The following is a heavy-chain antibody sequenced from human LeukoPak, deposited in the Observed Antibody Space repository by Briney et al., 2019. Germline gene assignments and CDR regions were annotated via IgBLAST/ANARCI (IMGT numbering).Heavy chain of an antibody. Sequence: GGSLRLSCAASGFTVTDYAMTWVRQAPGKGLEWVSSISASGGMTYYADSVKGRFTVSRDNSKNSLYLQMNSLTAADTAVYYCAKDRSIGTYYTFDHWGQGTLVIVSS. J-gene: IGHJ4*02. CDR1: GFTVTDYA. D-gene: IGHD1-26*01. CDR3: AKDRSIGTYYTFDH. CDR2: ISASGGMT. V-gene: IGHV3-23*01.